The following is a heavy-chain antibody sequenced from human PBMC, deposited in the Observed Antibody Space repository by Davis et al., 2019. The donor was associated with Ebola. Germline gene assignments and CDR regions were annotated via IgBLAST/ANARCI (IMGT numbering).Heavy chain of an antibody. V-gene: IGHV4-34*01. CDR2: INHSGST. CDR3: ARGRSILTGYRRFDP. Sequence: MPSETLSLTCAVYGGSLSGYYWSWIRQPPGKGLEWIGEINHSGSTNYNPPLKSRVTISVDTSKNQFSLKLSSVPAADTAVYYWARGRSILTGYRRFDPWGQGTLVTVSS. J-gene: IGHJ5*02. CDR1: GGSLSGYY. D-gene: IGHD3-9*01.